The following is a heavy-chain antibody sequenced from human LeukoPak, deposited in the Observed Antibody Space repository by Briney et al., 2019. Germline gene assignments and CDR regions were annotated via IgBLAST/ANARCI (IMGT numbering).Heavy chain of an antibody. CDR3: ARGAVPAARRSNWFDP. CDR1: GFTFSSYS. D-gene: IGHD2-2*01. Sequence: GGSLRLSCAASGFTFSSYSMNWVRQAPGKGLEWVSSISSSSSYIYYADSVKGRFTISRDNAKNSLYLQMNSLRAEDTAVYYCARGAVPAARRSNWFDPWGQGTLVTVSS. V-gene: IGHV3-21*01. J-gene: IGHJ5*02. CDR2: ISSSSSYI.